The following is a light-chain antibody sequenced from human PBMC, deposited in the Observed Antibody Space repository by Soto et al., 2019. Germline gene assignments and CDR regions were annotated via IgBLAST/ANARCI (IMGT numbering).Light chain of an antibody. V-gene: IGKV3-11*01. CDR1: QSVISY. CDR2: DAS. Sequence: EIVLTQSPATLSLSPWERATLSCRASQSVISYLAWYQQKPGQAPRLPIYDASNRATGIPARFSGSGSGTDFTLTISSLEPEDFALYYCQQRSNWPLRGVGPGTKVDIK. CDR3: QQRSNWPLRG. J-gene: IGKJ3*01.